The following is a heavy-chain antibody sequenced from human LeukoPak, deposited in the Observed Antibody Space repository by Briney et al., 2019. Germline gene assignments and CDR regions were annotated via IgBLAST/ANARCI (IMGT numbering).Heavy chain of an antibody. Sequence: GASVKVSCKASGYTFTSYDINWVRQATGQGLGWMGWMNPNSGNTGYAQKFQGRVTMTRNTSISTAYMELSSLRSEDTAVYYCARGDYYDSSDAFDIWGQGTMVTVSS. CDR1: GYTFTSYD. CDR2: MNPNSGNT. D-gene: IGHD3-22*01. CDR3: ARGDYYDSSDAFDI. J-gene: IGHJ3*02. V-gene: IGHV1-8*01.